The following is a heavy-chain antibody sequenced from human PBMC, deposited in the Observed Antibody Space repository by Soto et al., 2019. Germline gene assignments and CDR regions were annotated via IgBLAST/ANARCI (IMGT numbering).Heavy chain of an antibody. V-gene: IGHV3-30-3*01. J-gene: IGHJ6*02. CDR1: GFTFSSYA. D-gene: IGHD6-13*01. CDR2: ISYDGSNK. CDR3: ARERGIAAAGRYGMDV. Sequence: QVQLVESGGGMVQPGRSLRLSCAASGFTFSSYAMHWVRQAPGKGLEWVAVISYDGSNKYYADSVKGRFTISRDNSKNTLYLQMNSLRAEDTAVYYCARERGIAAAGRYGMDVWGQGTTVTVSS.